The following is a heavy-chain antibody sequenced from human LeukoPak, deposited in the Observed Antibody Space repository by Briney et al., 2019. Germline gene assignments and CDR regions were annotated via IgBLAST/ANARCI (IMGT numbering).Heavy chain of an antibody. CDR3: ARERDGRFFDY. D-gene: IGHD5-24*01. CDR1: GFTFSDYY. Sequence: GGSLRLSCAASGFTFSDYYMSWIRQAPGKGLEWVSYISSRGSTIYYADSVKGRFTISRDNAKNSLHLQMNTLRAEDTAVYYCARERDGRFFDYWGQGTLVTVSS. V-gene: IGHV3-11*04. CDR2: ISSRGSTI. J-gene: IGHJ4*02.